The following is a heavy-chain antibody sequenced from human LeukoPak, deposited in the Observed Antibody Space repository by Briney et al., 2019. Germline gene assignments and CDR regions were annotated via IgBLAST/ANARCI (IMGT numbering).Heavy chain of an antibody. V-gene: IGHV3-7*03. Sequence: GGSLRLSCAASGFALSSHWMTWVRQVPGRGPEWVANVNRDGSETYYLYSVKGGITISKDKDKKSLYLQMNSLRAEDTALYHCARNNGMDVWGQGTTVIVSS. CDR3: ARNNGMDV. CDR1: GFALSSHW. J-gene: IGHJ6*02. CDR2: VNRDGSET.